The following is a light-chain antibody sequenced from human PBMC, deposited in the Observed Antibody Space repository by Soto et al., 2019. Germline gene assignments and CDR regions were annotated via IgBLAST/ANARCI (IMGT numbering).Light chain of an antibody. J-gene: IGLJ1*01. Sequence: QSALTQPASVSGSPGQSITISCTGTSRDVGSYNLVSWYQQHPGKAPKLMIYEGSKRPSGVSNRFSGSKSGNTASLTISGLQAEDEADYYCCSYAGSSTYVFGTGTTVTVL. CDR1: SRDVGSYNL. CDR2: EGS. V-gene: IGLV2-23*01. CDR3: CSYAGSSTYV.